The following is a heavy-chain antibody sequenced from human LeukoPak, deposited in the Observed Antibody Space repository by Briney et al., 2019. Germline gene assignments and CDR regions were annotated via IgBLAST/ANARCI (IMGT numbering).Heavy chain of an antibody. Sequence: GGSLRLSCAASGFTFSSYAMFWVRQAPGKGLEWVSGISGSGGNTYYADSVMGRFTISRDSSKNTLYLQMNSLRAEDTAVYYCARDSAYYYDGSGHYLIDYWGQGTLVTVSS. J-gene: IGHJ4*02. CDR3: ARDSAYYYDGSGHYLIDY. V-gene: IGHV3-23*01. CDR1: GFTFSSYA. D-gene: IGHD3-22*01. CDR2: ISGSGGNT.